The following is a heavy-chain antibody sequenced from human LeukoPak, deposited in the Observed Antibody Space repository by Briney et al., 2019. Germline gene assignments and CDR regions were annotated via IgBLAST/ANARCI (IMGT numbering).Heavy chain of an antibody. CDR2: ISSSGSTI. V-gene: IGHV3-48*03. CDR3: ARVGYSSGWYYFDY. D-gene: IGHD6-19*01. J-gene: IGHJ4*02. CDR1: GFTFSSYE. Sequence: PGGSLRLSCAASGFTFSSYEMNGVRQAPGKGLEGVSYISSSGSTIYYAGSVKGRFTISRDNAQNSLYLQMNSLRAEDTAVYYCARVGYSSGWYYFDYWGQGTLVTVSS.